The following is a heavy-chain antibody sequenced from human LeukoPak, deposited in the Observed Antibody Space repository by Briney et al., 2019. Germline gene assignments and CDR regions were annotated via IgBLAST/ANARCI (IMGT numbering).Heavy chain of an antibody. CDR3: ARDVGDCSGGSCYSWFDP. V-gene: IGHV4-38-2*02. J-gene: IGHJ5*02. CDR1: GYSISSDYY. CDR2: IHYSGYT. D-gene: IGHD2-15*01. Sequence: SETLSLTCTVSGYSISSDYYWGWIRQPPGKGLEWVGSIHYSGYTYYNPSLKSRVTKSVDMSKNQFSLKLSSVTAADTAVYYCARDVGDCSGGSCYSWFDPWGQGTLVTVSS.